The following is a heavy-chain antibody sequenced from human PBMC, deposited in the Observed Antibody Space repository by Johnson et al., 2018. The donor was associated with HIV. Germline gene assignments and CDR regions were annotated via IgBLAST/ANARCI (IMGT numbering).Heavy chain of an antibody. CDR2: IGSAGDT. J-gene: IGHJ3*02. CDR3: ARQTTVVSGDAFDI. Sequence: EKLVESGGGLVQPGGSLRLSCAASGFTFRNYDMHWVRQATVKSLEWVSAIGSAGDTYYSGSVKGRFTISRESAKNSLYLQMNSLRAGDTAVYYCARQTTVVSGDAFDIWGQGTMVTVSS. D-gene: IGHD4-23*01. CDR1: GFTFRNYD. V-gene: IGHV3-13*01.